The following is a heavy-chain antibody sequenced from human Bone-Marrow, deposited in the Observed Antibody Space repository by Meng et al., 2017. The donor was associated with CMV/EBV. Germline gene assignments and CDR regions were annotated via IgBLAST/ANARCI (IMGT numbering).Heavy chain of an antibody. J-gene: IGHJ4*02. Sequence: QVQLLQSGAEVKKPGASGKVSVKASGYTITDYYIHWVRQAPGQWLEWMGWINPNTDTNYAQNFQGRVTMTRDMSINTAYMELSRLTSGDTAVYYCARSSGWSRFDYWGQGTLVTVSS. V-gene: IGHV1-2*02. CDR1: GYTITDYY. CDR3: ARSSGWSRFDY. D-gene: IGHD6-19*01. CDR2: INPNTDT.